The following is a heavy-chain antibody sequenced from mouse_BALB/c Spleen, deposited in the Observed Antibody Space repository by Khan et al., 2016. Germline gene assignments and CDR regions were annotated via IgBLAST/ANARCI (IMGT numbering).Heavy chain of an antibody. Sequence: QLQESGPSLVKPSQTLSLTCFVTGDSITSGYWNWIRKFPGNKLEYMGYINYSGSTYYNPSLKSRISITRDTSTHQYYLQLNSVTSEDTATYYCVSYLLNYFDYWGQGTTLTVSA. V-gene: IGHV3-8*02. CDR2: INYSGST. D-gene: IGHD2-1*01. CDR1: GDSITSGY. J-gene: IGHJ2*01. CDR3: VSYLLNYFDY.